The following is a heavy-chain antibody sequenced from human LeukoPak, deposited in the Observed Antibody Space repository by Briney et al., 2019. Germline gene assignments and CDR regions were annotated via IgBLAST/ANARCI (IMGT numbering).Heavy chain of an antibody. Sequence: GAALQTSCQASGYGFTNYWIGWVRQLPGKGLEWMAIIYHANSDTRYSPSFQGQVTISADKSINPAYLQWSILRASDTAMYFCARSLTGTRYFYLWGRGSLVAVSS. J-gene: IGHJ2*01. CDR3: ARSLTGTRYFYL. CDR2: IYHANSDT. V-gene: IGHV5-51*01. CDR1: GYGFTNYW. D-gene: IGHD3-9*01.